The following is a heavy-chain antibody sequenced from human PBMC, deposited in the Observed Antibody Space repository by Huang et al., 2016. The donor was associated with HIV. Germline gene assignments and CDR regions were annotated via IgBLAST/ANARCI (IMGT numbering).Heavy chain of an antibody. D-gene: IGHD3-3*01. CDR2: VNDGGAT. V-gene: IGHV4-34*02. J-gene: IGHJ6*02. CDR1: GGSFTGNY. CDR3: ARQWTILEWLLGLDV. Sequence: QMQLQQRGAGLLKPSETLSLTCGVSGGSFTGNYLTWIRQAPGKGLEWIGEVNDGGATNCNPSLNGRVTRSLDKSNRELSLNLRSVTAADTAVYYCARQWTILEWLLGLDVWGQGTTVSVSS.